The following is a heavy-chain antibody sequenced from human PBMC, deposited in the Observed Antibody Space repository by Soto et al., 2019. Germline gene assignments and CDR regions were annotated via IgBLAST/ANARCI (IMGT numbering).Heavy chain of an antibody. CDR3: AKDRIVGATRSYYFDY. J-gene: IGHJ4*02. V-gene: IGHV3-23*01. CDR1: GFTFSSYA. Sequence: EVQLLESGGGLVQPGGSLRLSCAASGFTFSSYAMSWVRQAPGKGLEWVSAISGSGGSTYYADSVKGRFTISRDNSKNTLYLQMNSLRAEDTAVYYCAKDRIVGATRSYYFDYWGQGTLVTVSS. CDR2: ISGSGGST. D-gene: IGHD1-26*01.